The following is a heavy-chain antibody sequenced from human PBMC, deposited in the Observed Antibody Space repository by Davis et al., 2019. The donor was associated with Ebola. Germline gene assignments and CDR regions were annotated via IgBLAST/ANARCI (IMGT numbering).Heavy chain of an antibody. CDR3: ARRGRARGTDV. D-gene: IGHD6-13*01. V-gene: IGHV1-18*01. CDR2: ISAYNGNT. Sequence: AASVKVSCKASGYTFTSYGISWVRQAPGQGLEWIGWISAYNGNTNYAQKLQGRVTMTTDTSTSTSYMDLRSLRSDDTAVSYCARRGRARGTDVWGQGTTVTVSS. CDR1: GYTFTSYG. J-gene: IGHJ6*02.